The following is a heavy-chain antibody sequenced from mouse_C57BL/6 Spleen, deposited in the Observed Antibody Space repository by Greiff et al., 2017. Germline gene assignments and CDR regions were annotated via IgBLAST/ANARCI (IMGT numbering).Heavy chain of an antibody. Sequence: QVQLKQPGAELVRPGTSVKLSCKASGYTFTSYWMHWVKQRPGQGLEWIGVIDPSDSYTNYNQKFKGKATLTVDTSSSTAYMQLSSLTSEDSAVYYCAREGSSSFFDYWGQGTTLTVSS. CDR3: AREGSSSFFDY. V-gene: IGHV1-59*01. CDR1: GYTFTSYW. J-gene: IGHJ2*01. CDR2: IDPSDSYT. D-gene: IGHD1-1*01.